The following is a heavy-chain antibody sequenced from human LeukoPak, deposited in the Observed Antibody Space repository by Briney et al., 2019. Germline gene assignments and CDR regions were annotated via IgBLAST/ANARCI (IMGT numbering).Heavy chain of an antibody. CDR2: IYPGDSDT. J-gene: IGHJ2*01. CDR3: ARPRRAVVPAAMSWYFDL. D-gene: IGHD2-2*01. V-gene: IGHV5-51*01. Sequence: GESLKISCKGSGYSFTSYWIGWVRQMPGKGLEWMGIIYPGDSDTRYSPSFQGQVTISADKSNSTAYLQWSSLKASDTAMYYCARPRRAVVPAAMSWYFDLWGRGTLVTVSS. CDR1: GYSFTSYW.